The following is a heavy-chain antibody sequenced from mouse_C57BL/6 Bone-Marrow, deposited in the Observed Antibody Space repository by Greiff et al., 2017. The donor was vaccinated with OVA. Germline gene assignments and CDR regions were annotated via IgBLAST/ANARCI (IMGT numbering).Heavy chain of an antibody. V-gene: IGHV5-16*01. CDR3: ARAAAYYSNYHYWYFDV. CDR2: INYDGSST. D-gene: IGHD2-5*01. J-gene: IGHJ1*03. CDR1: GFTFSDYY. Sequence: EVQVVESEGGLVQPGSSMKLSCTASGFTFSDYYMAWVRQVPEKGLEWVANINYDGSSTYYLDSLKSRFIISRDNAKNILYLQMSSLKSEDTATYYCARAAAYYSNYHYWYFDVWGTGTTVTVSS.